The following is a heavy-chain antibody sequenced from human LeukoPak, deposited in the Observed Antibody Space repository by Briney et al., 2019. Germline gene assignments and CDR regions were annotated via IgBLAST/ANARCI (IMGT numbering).Heavy chain of an antibody. D-gene: IGHD6-19*01. CDR2: INDRGGRT. CDR3: ARDPPAIAVAEDY. V-gene: IGHV3-23*01. Sequence: GGSLRLSCAASGFTFSSYAMGWVRQAPGKGLEWVSAINDRGGRTNYADSVKGRFTISRDNSKNTLYLQMNSLRAEDTAVYYCARDPPAIAVAEDYWGQGTLVTVPS. CDR1: GFTFSSYA. J-gene: IGHJ4*02.